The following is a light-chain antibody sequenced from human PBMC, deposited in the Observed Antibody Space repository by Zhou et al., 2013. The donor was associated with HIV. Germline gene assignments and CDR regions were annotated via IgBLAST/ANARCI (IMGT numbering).Light chain of an antibody. J-gene: IGKJ1*01. CDR1: HGISSH. CDR2: AAS. CDR3: QKYDTAPWT. V-gene: IGKV1-9*01. Sequence: DIQLTQSPSFLSASVGDRVSITCRASHGISSHLDWYQQKPGKAPKLLIYAASTLQSGVPSRFSGSGSGTEFTLTISSLQPEDVATYYCQKYDTAPWTFGQGTEGGN.